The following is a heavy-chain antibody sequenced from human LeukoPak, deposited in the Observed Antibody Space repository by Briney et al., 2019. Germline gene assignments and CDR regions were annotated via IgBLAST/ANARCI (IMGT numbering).Heavy chain of an antibody. CDR1: GYTFTGYY. D-gene: IGHD1-26*01. J-gene: IGHJ5*02. CDR3: ARDFLPNSGSYP. V-gene: IGHV1-2*04. Sequence: ASVKVSCKASGYTFTGYYMHWVRQAPGQGLEWMGWINPNSGGTNYAQKFQGWVTMTRDTSISTAYMELSRLRSDDTAVYYCARDFLPNSGSYPWGQGTLVTVSS. CDR2: INPNSGGT.